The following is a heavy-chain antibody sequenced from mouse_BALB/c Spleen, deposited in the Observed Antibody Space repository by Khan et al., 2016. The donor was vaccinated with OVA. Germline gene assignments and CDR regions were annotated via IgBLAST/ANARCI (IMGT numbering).Heavy chain of an antibody. Sequence: EVQLVESGADLVKPSQSLYLTCTATGFSINSDYIWYLIRQLPGNQLWWIGIISYSGNTNYNPTFKSRISITRDTSKNPFFLQLSYVTTEDTATYYCARLYGRDFDYWGQGTTLTVS. CDR2: ISYSGNT. D-gene: IGHD1-1*02. J-gene: IGHJ2*01. CDR1: GFSINSDYI. CDR3: ARLYGRDFDY. V-gene: IGHV3-2*02.